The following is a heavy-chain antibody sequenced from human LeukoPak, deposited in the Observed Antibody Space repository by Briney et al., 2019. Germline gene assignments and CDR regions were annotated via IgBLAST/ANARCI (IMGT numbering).Heavy chain of an antibody. CDR3: TRDRYYYDSSGHPYYFDY. CDR2: ISSSSSYI. J-gene: IGHJ4*02. CDR1: GFTFSSYS. V-gene: IGHV3-21*01. D-gene: IGHD3-22*01. Sequence: GGSLRLSCAASGFTFSSYSMNWVRQAPGKGLEWVSSISSSSSYIYYADSVKGRFTISRDNAKNSLYLQMNSLRAEDTAVYYCTRDRYYYDSSGHPYYFDYWGQGALVTVSS.